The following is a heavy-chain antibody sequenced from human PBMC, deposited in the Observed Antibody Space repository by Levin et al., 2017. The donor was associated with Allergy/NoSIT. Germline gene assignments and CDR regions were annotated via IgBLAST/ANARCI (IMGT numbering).Heavy chain of an antibody. Sequence: GASVKVSCKASGYTFTSYGISWVRQAPGQGLEWMGWISAYNGNTNYAQKLQGRVTMTTDTSTSTAYMELRSLRSDDTAVYYCARDLSGGFGRFGELWGFNYYYYYYMDVWGKGTTVTVSS. D-gene: IGHD3-10*01. J-gene: IGHJ6*03. CDR1: GYTFTSYG. V-gene: IGHV1-18*01. CDR2: ISAYNGNT. CDR3: ARDLSGGFGRFGELWGFNYYYYYYMDV.